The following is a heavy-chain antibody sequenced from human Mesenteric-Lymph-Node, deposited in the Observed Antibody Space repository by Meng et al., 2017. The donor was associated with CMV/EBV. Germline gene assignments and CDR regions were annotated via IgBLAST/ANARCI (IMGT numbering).Heavy chain of an antibody. D-gene: IGHD4-23*01. CDR2: ISWNSANI. J-gene: IGHJ4*02. Sequence: GGSLRLSCAASGFTFDDYAMHWVRLVPGKGLEWVSGISWNSANIVYADSVKGRFTISRDNAKNSLYLQMNSLRAEDTAVYYCAREGDGNSGHDYWGQGTLVTVSS. CDR1: GFTFDDYA. CDR3: AREGDGNSGHDY. V-gene: IGHV3-9*01.